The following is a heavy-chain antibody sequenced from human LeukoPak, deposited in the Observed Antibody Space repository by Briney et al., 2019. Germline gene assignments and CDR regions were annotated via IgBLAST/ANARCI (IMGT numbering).Heavy chain of an antibody. CDR3: ARLRRAAMVKRYYYYMDV. V-gene: IGHV4-34*01. CDR2: INHSGTN. CDR1: GFTFSSYG. J-gene: IGHJ6*03. Sequence: GSLRLSCAASGFTFSSYGMSWIRQPPGKVREWMGEINHSGTNNYNPSPKSRVTRAVDTSKNPFFLKLSSVTAADTAVYYCARLRRAAMVKRYYYYMDVWGKGTTVTISS. D-gene: IGHD5-18*01.